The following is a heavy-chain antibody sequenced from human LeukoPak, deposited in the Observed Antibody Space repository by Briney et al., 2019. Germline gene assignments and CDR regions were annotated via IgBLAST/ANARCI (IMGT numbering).Heavy chain of an antibody. Sequence: SETLSLTCTVSGGSISSSSYYWGWNRQPPGKGLEWIGSIYYSGSTYYNPSLKSRVTISVDTSKNQFSLKLSSVTAADTAVYYCARHIVVVTAIFDYWGQGTLVTVSS. D-gene: IGHD2-21*02. CDR1: GGSISSSSYY. CDR2: IYYSGST. V-gene: IGHV4-39*01. J-gene: IGHJ4*02. CDR3: ARHIVVVTAIFDY.